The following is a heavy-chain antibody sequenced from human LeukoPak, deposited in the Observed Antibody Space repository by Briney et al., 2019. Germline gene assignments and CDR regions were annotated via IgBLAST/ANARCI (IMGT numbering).Heavy chain of an antibody. D-gene: IGHD2-2*03. Sequence: ASVKVSCKASGYTFTDYYMHWVRQAPGQGLEWMGWINPNSGGTNYAQKFQGRVTMTRDTSISTAYMDLSRLRSDDTAVYFCARDVGYCSSTSCYAYLKTLNCFDYWGQGTLVTVSS. J-gene: IGHJ4*02. V-gene: IGHV1-2*02. CDR2: INPNSGGT. CDR3: ARDVGYCSSTSCYAYLKTLNCFDY. CDR1: GYTFTDYY.